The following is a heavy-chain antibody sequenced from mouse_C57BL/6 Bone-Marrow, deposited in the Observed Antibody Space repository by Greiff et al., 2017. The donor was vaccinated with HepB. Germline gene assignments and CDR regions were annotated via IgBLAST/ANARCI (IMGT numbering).Heavy chain of an antibody. CDR1: GYTFTDYY. CDR3: ARGLWLHYWYFDV. D-gene: IGHD2-2*01. V-gene: IGHV1-26*01. J-gene: IGHJ1*03. Sequence: EVQLQQSGPELVKPGASVKISCKASGYTFTDYYMNWVKQSHGKSLEWIGDINPNNGGTSYNQKFKGKATLTVDKSSSTAYMELRSLTSEDSAVYYCARGLWLHYWYFDVWGTGTTVTVSS. CDR2: INPNNGGT.